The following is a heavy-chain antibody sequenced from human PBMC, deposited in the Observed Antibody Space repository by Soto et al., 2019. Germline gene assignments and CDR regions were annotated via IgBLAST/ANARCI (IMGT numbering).Heavy chain of an antibody. J-gene: IGHJ5*02. D-gene: IGHD2-15*01. V-gene: IGHV1-18*01. Sequence: ASVKVSCKASGYTFTSYGISWVRQAPGQGLEWMGWISAYNGNTNYAQKLQGRVTMTTDTSTSTAYMELRSLRSDDTAVYYCAREFPSPPRVVVVAATRWFDPWGQGTLVTVSS. CDR1: GYTFTSYG. CDR2: ISAYNGNT. CDR3: AREFPSPPRVVVVAATRWFDP.